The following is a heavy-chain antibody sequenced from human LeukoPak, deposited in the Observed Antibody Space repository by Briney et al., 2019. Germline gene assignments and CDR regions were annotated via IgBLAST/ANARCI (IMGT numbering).Heavy chain of an antibody. Sequence: GGSLRLSCAASGFTFSSYVMSWVRQTPGKGLEWVSYISASGTTTYFADSVKGRFTISRDNSKNTLYLQMNSLRAEDTAVYYSEKGPTYGEYLSDFDYWGQGTLVTVSS. CDR1: GFTFSSYV. CDR2: ISASGTTT. CDR3: EKGPTYGEYLSDFDY. J-gene: IGHJ4*02. V-gene: IGHV3-23*01. D-gene: IGHD4/OR15-4a*01.